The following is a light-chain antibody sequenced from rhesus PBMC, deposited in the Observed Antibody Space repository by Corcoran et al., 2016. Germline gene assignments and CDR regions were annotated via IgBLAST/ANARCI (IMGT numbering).Light chain of an antibody. J-gene: IGKJ4*01. CDR2: HAS. V-gene: IGKV3-35*01. CDR3: QQYNNWLT. Sequence: EIVLTQSPATLSLSPGERVTLSCRASQSVSSNLAWYEQKPGQVPRLLIYHASNRDPGIPDRCSGSGAGTDLTLTISSLEPEYVGVYYCQQYNNWLTFGGGTKVELK. CDR1: QSVSSN.